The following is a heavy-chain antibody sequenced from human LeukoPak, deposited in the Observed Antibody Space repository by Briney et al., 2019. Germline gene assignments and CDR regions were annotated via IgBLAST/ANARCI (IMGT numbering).Heavy chain of an antibody. CDR1: GGTFSSYA. Sequence: RASVKVSCKASGGTFSSYAISWVRQAPGQGLEWMGRIIPIFGIANYAQKFQSRVTITADKSTSTAYMELSSLRSEDTAVYYCAREATGYCSSTSCSRGFDPWGQGTLVTVSS. J-gene: IGHJ5*02. D-gene: IGHD2-2*01. CDR2: IIPIFGIA. V-gene: IGHV1-69*04. CDR3: AREATGYCSSTSCSRGFDP.